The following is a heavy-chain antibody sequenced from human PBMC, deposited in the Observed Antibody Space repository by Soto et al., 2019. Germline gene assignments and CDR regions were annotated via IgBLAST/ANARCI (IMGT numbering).Heavy chain of an antibody. V-gene: IGHV1-2*04. D-gene: IGHD2-2*01. CDR3: ARTNERVVPAAHNYYYYGMDV. J-gene: IGHJ6*02. CDR2: INPNSGGT. CDR1: GYTFTGYY. Sequence: VASVKVSCKASGYTFTGYYMHWVRQAPGQGLEWMGWINPNSGGTNYAQKFQGWVTMTRDTSISTAYMELSRLRSDDTAVYYCARTNERVVPAAHNYYYYGMDVWGQGTTVTVSS.